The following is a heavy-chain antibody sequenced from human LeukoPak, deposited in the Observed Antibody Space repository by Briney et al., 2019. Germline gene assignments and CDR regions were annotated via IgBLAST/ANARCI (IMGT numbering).Heavy chain of an antibody. V-gene: IGHV3-48*01. CDR1: GFTLSSHN. CDR3: ARPGITAFDI. D-gene: IGHD3-10*01. J-gene: IGHJ3*02. Sequence: GGSLRLPCVASGFTLSSHNINWVRQAPGKGLEWVSHISSSGSITYYGDSVKGRITISRDNAKNSVSLYMNSLRAEDSAVYYCARPGITAFDIWGQGTMVTVSS. CDR2: ISSSGSIT.